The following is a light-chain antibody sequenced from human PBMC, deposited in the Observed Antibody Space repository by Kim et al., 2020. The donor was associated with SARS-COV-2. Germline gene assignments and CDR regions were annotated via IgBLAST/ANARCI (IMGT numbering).Light chain of an antibody. J-gene: IGLJ2*01. CDR1: GIGSKR. Sequence: PGKTARVSCGGSGIGSKRVHWYQQKSGQAPLLVISYDSDRPSGIPERFSGSNSGNTATLTISRVEAGDEADYYCQVWDSSSDHRVVFGGGTQLTVL. CDR3: QVWDSSSDHRVV. V-gene: IGLV3-21*04. CDR2: YDS.